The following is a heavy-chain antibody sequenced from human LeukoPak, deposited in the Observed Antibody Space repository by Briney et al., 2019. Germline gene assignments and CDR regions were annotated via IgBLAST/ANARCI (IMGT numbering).Heavy chain of an antibody. CDR2: ISSSGSTI. D-gene: IGHD2-15*01. V-gene: IGHV3-11*01. CDR3: ARDGVVVVVAATYNWFDP. Sequence: GGSLRLSCAASGFTFSDYYMSWIRQAPGKGLEWVSYISSSGSTIYYADSVKGRFTISRDNAKNSLYLQMNSLRAEDTAVYYCARDGVVVVVAATYNWFDPWGQGTLVTVSS. CDR1: GFTFSDYY. J-gene: IGHJ5*02.